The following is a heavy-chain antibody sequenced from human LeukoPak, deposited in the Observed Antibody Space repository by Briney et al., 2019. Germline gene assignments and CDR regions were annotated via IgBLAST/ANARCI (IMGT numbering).Heavy chain of an antibody. D-gene: IGHD3-22*01. CDR3: ARDNGRGYYFYWYFDL. CDR1: GYSISSGYY. Sequence: SETLSLTCTVSGYSISSGYYWGWIRQPPGKGLEWIGTIYHSGSTYYNPSLKSRVTISVDTSKNQFSLKLSSVTAADTAVYYCARDNGRGYYFYWYFDLWGRGTLVTVSS. V-gene: IGHV4-38-2*02. CDR2: IYHSGST. J-gene: IGHJ2*01.